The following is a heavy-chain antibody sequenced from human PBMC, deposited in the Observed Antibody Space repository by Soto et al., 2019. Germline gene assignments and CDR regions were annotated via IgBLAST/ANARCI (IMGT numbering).Heavy chain of an antibody. CDR3: ARHVRTYYYGSGSYRVAEYFQH. J-gene: IGHJ1*01. CDR2: IDPSDSYT. Sequence: RKISCKGSGYSFTSYWISWVRQMPGKGLEWMGRIDPSDSYTNYSPSFQGHVTISADKSISTAYLQWSSLKASDTAMYYCARHVRTYYYGSGSYRVAEYFQHWGQGTLVTVSS. CDR1: GYSFTSYW. V-gene: IGHV5-10-1*01. D-gene: IGHD3-10*01.